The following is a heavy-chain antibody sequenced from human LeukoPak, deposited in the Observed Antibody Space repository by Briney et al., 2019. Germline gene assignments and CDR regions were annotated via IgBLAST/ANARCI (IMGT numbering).Heavy chain of an antibody. J-gene: IGHJ4*02. V-gene: IGHV3-23*01. CDR3: AAHSIIVGATMHY. D-gene: IGHD1-26*01. CDR1: GFTFSSYA. Sequence: GGSLRLSCAASGFTFSSYAMSWVRQAPGKGLEWVSAISGSGGSTYYADSVKGRFTISRDNSKNMLYLQMNSLRAEDTAVYYCAAHSIIVGATMHYWGQGTLVTVSS. CDR2: ISGSGGST.